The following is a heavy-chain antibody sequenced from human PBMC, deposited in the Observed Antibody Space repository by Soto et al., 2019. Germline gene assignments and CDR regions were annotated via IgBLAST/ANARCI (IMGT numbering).Heavy chain of an antibody. D-gene: IGHD5-18*01. V-gene: IGHV1-69*06. CDR2: IIPIFGTA. J-gene: IGHJ3*02. Sequence: SVKVSCKASGGTFSSYAISWVRQAPGQGLEWMGGIIPIFGTANYAQKFQGRVTITADKSTSTAYMELSSLGSEDTAVYYCARAMDTAMVTFAFDIWGQGTMVTVSS. CDR3: ARAMDTAMVTFAFDI. CDR1: GGTFSSYA.